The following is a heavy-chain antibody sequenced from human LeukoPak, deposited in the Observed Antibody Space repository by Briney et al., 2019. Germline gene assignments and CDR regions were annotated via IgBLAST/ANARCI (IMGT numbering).Heavy chain of an antibody. J-gene: IGHJ2*01. CDR2: IYYSGST. D-gene: IGHD3-22*01. CDR1: GGSISSSSYY. CDR3: ARTPNYYDSSGYYDPGADWYFDL. V-gene: IGHV4-39*01. Sequence: SETLSLTCTVSGGSISSSSYYWGWIRQPPGKGLEWIGSIYYSGSTYYNPSLKSRVTISVDTSKNQFSLKLSSVTAADTAVYYCARTPNYYDSSGYYDPGADWYFDLWGRGTLVTVSS.